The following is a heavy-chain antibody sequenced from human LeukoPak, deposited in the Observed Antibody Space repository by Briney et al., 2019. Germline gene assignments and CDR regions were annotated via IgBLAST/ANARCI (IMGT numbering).Heavy chain of an antibody. CDR1: GGSISSGGYY. CDR3: ASRGAHNNWFDP. D-gene: IGHD4/OR15-4a*01. Sequence: PSGTLSLTCTVSGGSISSGGYYWSWIRQHPGKGLEWIGYIYYSGSTYYNPSLKSRVTISVDTSKNQFSLKLSSVTAADTAVYYCASRGAHNNWFDPWGQGTLVTVSS. J-gene: IGHJ5*02. V-gene: IGHV4-31*03. CDR2: IYYSGST.